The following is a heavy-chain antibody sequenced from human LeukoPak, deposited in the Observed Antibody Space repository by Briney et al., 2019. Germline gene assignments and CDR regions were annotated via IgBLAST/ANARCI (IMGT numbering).Heavy chain of an antibody. CDR3: ARVARYRAMVRGYFDY. Sequence: SQTLSLTCTVSGVSMNYYFWNWIRQPAGEGLQWIGRIHSSGTTNYNPSLKSRVTMSIDMSKNQFSLRLTSVTAADTAVYYCARVARYRAMVRGYFDYWGQGTLVTVSS. D-gene: IGHD5-18*01. CDR1: GVSMNYYF. CDR2: IHSSGTT. J-gene: IGHJ4*02. V-gene: IGHV4-4*07.